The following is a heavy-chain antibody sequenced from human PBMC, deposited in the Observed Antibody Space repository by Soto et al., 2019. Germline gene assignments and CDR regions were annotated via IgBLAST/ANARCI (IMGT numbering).Heavy chain of an antibody. Sequence: QLQLQESGPGLVKPSETLSLTCTVSGGSISSSSYYWGWIRQPPGKGLEWIGSIYYSGSTYYNPSLKSRVTISVDTSKNQFSLKLSSVTAADTAVYYCASQPLQWLVRSHYFDYWGQGTLVTVSS. V-gene: IGHV4-39*01. CDR2: IYYSGST. CDR3: ASQPLQWLVRSHYFDY. CDR1: GGSISSSSYY. D-gene: IGHD6-19*01. J-gene: IGHJ4*02.